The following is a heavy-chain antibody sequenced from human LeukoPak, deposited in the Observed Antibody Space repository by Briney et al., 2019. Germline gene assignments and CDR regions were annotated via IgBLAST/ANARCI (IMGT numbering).Heavy chain of an antibody. J-gene: IGHJ4*02. Sequence: PETLSLTCPVSGGSLSSYYWSWIRHPAGKGLEWIGRIYTSGPTTYNPSLKSRVTMSLDTSKNQFSLKLSSVTAADTAVYYCAREGSGSLRDWGQGTLVTVSS. CDR2: IYTSGPT. V-gene: IGHV4-4*07. CDR3: AREGSGSLRD. D-gene: IGHD3-10*01. CDR1: GGSLSSYY.